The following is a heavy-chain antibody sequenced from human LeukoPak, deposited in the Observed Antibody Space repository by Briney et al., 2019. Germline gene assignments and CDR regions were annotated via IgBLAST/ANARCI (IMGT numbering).Heavy chain of an antibody. D-gene: IGHD5-18*01. CDR2: RKQDGNDT. CDR1: GFTFSSYW. CDR3: ARGPDTVWGPL. V-gene: IGHV3-7*01. J-gene: IGHJ4*02. Sequence: PGGALRLSCGAAGFTFSSYWINCVRQAPRQAREWAANRKQDGNDTYYVDPVKGSFTISRDNAKNSLYLQMNSLRAEDTAVYYRARGPDTVWGPLWGQGTLVTVSS.